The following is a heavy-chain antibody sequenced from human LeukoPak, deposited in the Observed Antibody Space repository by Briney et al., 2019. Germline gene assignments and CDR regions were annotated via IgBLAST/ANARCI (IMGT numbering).Heavy chain of an antibody. J-gene: IGHJ4*02. CDR2: IKQDGSEK. CDR3: ARDRGNGFNSYFFDY. CDR1: GFTFNNYW. D-gene: IGHD5-24*01. Sequence: GGSLRLSCAASGFTFNNYWMSWVRQAPGKGLEWVANIKQDGSEKYYVDSVKGRFTISRDNAKNSLFLQMNSLRAEDTALYYCARDRGNGFNSYFFDYWGQGTLVTVSS. V-gene: IGHV3-7*01.